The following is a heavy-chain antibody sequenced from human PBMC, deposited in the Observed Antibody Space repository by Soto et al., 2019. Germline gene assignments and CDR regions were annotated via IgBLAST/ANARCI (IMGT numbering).Heavy chain of an antibody. CDR1: GFTFSSYW. CDR3: TRDPTGIGVDF. V-gene: IGHV3-74*01. Sequence: EAQLVESGGGLVQPGGSLTLSCAASGFTFSSYWMHWIRQAPGKGLVWVSRINPDGTSTSYADFVKGRFTISRDNAKNTLYLHMISLRAEDTAVYYCTRDPTGIGVDFWGQGTLVTVSS. J-gene: IGHJ4*02. CDR2: INPDGTST. D-gene: IGHD3-3*01.